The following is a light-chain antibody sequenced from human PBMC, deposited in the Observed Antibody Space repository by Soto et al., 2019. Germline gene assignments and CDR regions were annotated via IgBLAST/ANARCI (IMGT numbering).Light chain of an antibody. CDR2: WAS. Sequence: DIVMTQSPDSLSVSLGERATINCKSSQSVLYSSNNRNNLSWFQHKPGQLPKLLISWASPRESGVPDRFSGSGSEADFTLPISSLQAEDVAFYYCQQYYSLPFTFGPGTKVDIK. CDR1: QSVLYSSNNRNN. V-gene: IGKV4-1*01. CDR3: QQYYSLPFT. J-gene: IGKJ3*01.